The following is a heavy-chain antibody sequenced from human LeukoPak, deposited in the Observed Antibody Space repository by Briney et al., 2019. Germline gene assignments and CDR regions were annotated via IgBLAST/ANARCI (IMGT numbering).Heavy chain of an antibody. CDR2: ISGSGGST. D-gene: IGHD3-10*01. Sequence: PGGSLRLSCAASGFTFSSYAMSWVRQAPGKGLEWVSAISGSGGSTYYADSVKGRFTISRDNSKNTLYLQMDSLRAEDTAVYYCAKFGANYYGSGTHNLNLIYMDVWGKGTTVTVSS. CDR1: GFTFSSYA. CDR3: AKFGANYYGSGTHNLNLIYMDV. V-gene: IGHV3-23*01. J-gene: IGHJ6*03.